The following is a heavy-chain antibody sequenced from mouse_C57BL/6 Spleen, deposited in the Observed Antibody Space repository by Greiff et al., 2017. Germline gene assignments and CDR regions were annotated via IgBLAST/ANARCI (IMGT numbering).Heavy chain of an antibody. CDR3: ARCLAVVAPFDY. J-gene: IGHJ2*01. Sequence: QVQLQQPGAELVRPGTSVKLSCKASGYTFTSYWMHWVKQRPGQGLEWIGVIDPSDSYTNYNQKFKGKATLTVDTSSSTAYMQLSSLTSDDSAVYYCARCLAVVAPFDYWGQGTTLTVSS. D-gene: IGHD1-1*01. CDR2: IDPSDSYT. CDR1: GYTFTSYW. V-gene: IGHV1-59*01.